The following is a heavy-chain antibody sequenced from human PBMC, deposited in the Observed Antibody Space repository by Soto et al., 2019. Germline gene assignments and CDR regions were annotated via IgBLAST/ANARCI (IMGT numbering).Heavy chain of an antibody. V-gene: IGHV1-2*04. CDR1: GYTFTGYY. CDR2: INPNSGGT. D-gene: IGHD3-22*01. Sequence: ASVKVSCKASGYTFTGYYMHWVRQAPGQGLEWMGWINPNSGGTNYAQKFQGWVTMTRDTSISTAYMELSRLRSDDTAVYYCARGQSSDYYYYGMDVWGQGTTVTVSS. CDR3: ARGQSSDYYYYGMDV. J-gene: IGHJ6*02.